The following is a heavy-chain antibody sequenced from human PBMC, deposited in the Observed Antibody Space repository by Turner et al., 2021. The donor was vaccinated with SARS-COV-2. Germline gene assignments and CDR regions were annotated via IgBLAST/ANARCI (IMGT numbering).Heavy chain of an antibody. V-gene: IGHV4-59*01. J-gene: IGHJ4*02. CDR2: IYYRGST. D-gene: IGHD2-2*01. CDR3: ARLGCSSISCYQKVFDY. CDR1: GCSISRDF. Sequence: QVQLQESCPGLVKPSETLSLTCTVSGCSISRDFWSWIRQPPGKGLEWIGYIYYRGSTNYNPSLKSRVTMSVDTSKNQFSLKLRSVTAADTAVYYCARLGCSSISCYQKVFDYWGQGTLVAVSS.